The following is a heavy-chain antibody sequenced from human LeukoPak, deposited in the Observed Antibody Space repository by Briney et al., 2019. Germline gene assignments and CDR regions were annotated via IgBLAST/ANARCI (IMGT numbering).Heavy chain of an antibody. V-gene: IGHV3-33*01. CDR3: ARYYGSGRGYHGLDV. CDR2: IYYDGSDS. Sequence: GGSLRLSCAASGFTFSTYGMHWVRQAPGKGLEWVAVIYYDGSDSYYGDSVKGRFTISRDNSKNTLYLQMNSLRAEDTAVYYCARYYGSGRGYHGLDVWGQGTTVTVSS. J-gene: IGHJ6*02. CDR1: GFTFSTYG. D-gene: IGHD3-10*01.